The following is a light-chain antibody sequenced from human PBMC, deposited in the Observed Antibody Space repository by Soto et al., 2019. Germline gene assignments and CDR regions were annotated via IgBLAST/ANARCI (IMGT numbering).Light chain of an antibody. J-gene: IGLJ7*01. V-gene: IGLV2-23*02. Sequence: QSALTQPASVSGSPGQSITISCTGTSSDVGSHNLVSWYQQHPGQAPKLMIYEVSKRPLGVSARFSASKSGNTASLTISGLQAEYEADYYCCSSGGSRAVIGGGTQLTVL. CDR3: CSSGGSRAV. CDR1: SSDVGSHNL. CDR2: EVS.